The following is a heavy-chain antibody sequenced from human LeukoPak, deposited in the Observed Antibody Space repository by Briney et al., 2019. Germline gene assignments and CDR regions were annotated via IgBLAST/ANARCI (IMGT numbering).Heavy chain of an antibody. CDR3: ARSVGYGDYDYFDY. D-gene: IGHD4-17*01. J-gene: IGHJ4*02. CDR1: GFTLSSYG. CDR2: ISYDGSNK. Sequence: GRSLRLSCAASGFTLSSYGMHWVRQAPGKGLEWVAVISYDGSNKYYADSVKGRFTISRDNSKNTLYLQMNSLRAEDTAVYYCARSVGYGDYDYFDYWGRGTLVTVSS. V-gene: IGHV3-30*03.